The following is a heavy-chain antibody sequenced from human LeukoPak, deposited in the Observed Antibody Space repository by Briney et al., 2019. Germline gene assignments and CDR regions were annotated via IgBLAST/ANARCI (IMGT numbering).Heavy chain of an antibody. D-gene: IGHD3-22*01. Sequence: GASVKVSCKASGYTFTSYAMNWVRQAPGQGLEWMGWINTNTGNPTYAQGFTGRFVFSLDTSVSTAYLQISSLKAEDTAVYYCARVWQQGGYYDSSPLGFDYWGQGTLVTVSS. CDR2: INTNTGNP. CDR3: ARVWQQGGYYDSSPLGFDY. CDR1: GYTFTSYA. V-gene: IGHV7-4-1*02. J-gene: IGHJ4*02.